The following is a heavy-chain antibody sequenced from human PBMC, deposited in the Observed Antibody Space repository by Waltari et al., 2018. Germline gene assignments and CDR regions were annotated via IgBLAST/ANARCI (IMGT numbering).Heavy chain of an antibody. CDR2: VYYSGST. J-gene: IGHJ4*02. CDR3: ARVPRLTFCSITNCPRGFDY. Sequence: QLQLQESGPGLVKPSETLSLTCTVPGGSIRSSRYYWGWLRQPPGKGLEWIGSVYYSGSTYYNPSLKSRVTISVDTSKNQLSLNLSSVTAADTAVYYCARVPRLTFCSITNCPRGFDYWGQGTLVTVSS. CDR1: GGSIRSSRYY. D-gene: IGHD2-2*01. V-gene: IGHV4-39*07.